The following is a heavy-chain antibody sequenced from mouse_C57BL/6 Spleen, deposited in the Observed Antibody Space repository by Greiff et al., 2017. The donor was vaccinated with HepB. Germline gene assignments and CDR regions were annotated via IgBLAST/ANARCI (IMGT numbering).Heavy chain of an antibody. J-gene: IGHJ2*01. CDR2: IYPGDGDT. CDR3: ARRVYYASYYFDY. CDR1: GYAFSSYW. V-gene: IGHV1-80*01. D-gene: IGHD1-1*02. Sequence: VQLQQSGAELVKPGASVKISCKASGYAFSSYWMNWVKQRPGKGLEWIGQIYPGDGDTNYNGKFKGKATLTADKSSSTAYMQLSSLTSEDSAVYFCARRVYYASYYFDYWGQGTTLTVSS.